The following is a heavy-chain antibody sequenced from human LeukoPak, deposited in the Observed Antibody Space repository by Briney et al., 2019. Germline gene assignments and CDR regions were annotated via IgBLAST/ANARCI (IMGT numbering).Heavy chain of an antibody. CDR1: GGSISSYY. V-gene: IGHV4-59*01. J-gene: IGHJ5*02. CDR3: AREESMVRGTSWFDP. D-gene: IGHD3-10*01. Sequence: SETLSLTCTISGGSISSYYWSWIRQSPGKGLEWVGNIYYSGSTIYNPSLKSRVTISVGTSKNQFSLNLTSVTTADTAVYYCAREESMVRGTSWFDPWGQGTLVTVS. CDR2: IYYSGST.